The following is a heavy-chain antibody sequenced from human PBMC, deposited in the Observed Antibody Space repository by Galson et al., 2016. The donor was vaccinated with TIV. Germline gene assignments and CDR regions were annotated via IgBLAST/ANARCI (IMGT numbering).Heavy chain of an antibody. CDR1: GYTFTDYY. CDR2: INPNTGVT. Sequence: SVKVSCKASGYTFTDYYMHRVRQAPGQGLEWMGRINPNTGVTKFAQKFQGRVTMTRDTSITTAYMELSRLRSDDTAVYYCASTPFRGPYYYYGVDVWGQGSTVLVSS. J-gene: IGHJ6*02. CDR3: ASTPFRGPYYYYGVDV. D-gene: IGHD3-10*01. V-gene: IGHV1-2*06.